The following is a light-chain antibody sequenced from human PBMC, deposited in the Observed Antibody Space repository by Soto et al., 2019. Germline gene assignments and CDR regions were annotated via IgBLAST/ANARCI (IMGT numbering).Light chain of an antibody. CDR3: QQYYTTPLT. Sequence: DIVMTQSPDSLAVPLGERATINCKSSQSVLYSSNHQNYLAWYQQKPGQPPQLLIYWASTRESGVPDRFSGSGSGTDFTLTISSLQAEDVAVYYCQQYYTTPLTFGGGTKVDNK. CDR1: QSVLYSSNHQNY. CDR2: WAS. J-gene: IGKJ4*01. V-gene: IGKV4-1*01.